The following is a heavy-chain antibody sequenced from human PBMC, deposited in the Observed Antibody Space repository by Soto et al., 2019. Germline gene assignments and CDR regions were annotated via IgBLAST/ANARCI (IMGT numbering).Heavy chain of an antibody. CDR2: IHSSGTT. J-gene: IGHJ4*02. D-gene: IGHD1-7*01. CDR3: ARDRIIGTSYSDY. Sequence: SETLSLTWTVSSGSINSFYWSWVRKPAGKGLEWIGRIHSSGTTNYNPSLKSRVTMSVDTSRNQFSLKLTSVTAADTAVYYCARDRIIGTSYSDYWGQGVRGTVSS. V-gene: IGHV4-4*07. CDR1: SGSINSFY.